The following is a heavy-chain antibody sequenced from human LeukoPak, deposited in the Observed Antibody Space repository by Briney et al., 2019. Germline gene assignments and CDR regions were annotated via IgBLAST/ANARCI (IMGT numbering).Heavy chain of an antibody. CDR2: IIPIFGTA. CDR1: GGTFSSYA. V-gene: IGHV1-69*05. CDR3: ASGGVGTNWNFDH. J-gene: IGHJ4*02. Sequence: SVKVSCKASGGTFSSYAISWVRQAPGQGLEWMGGIIPIFGTANYAQKFQGRVTITTDESTSTAYMELSSLRSEDTAVYYCASGGVGTNWNFDHWGQGTLVTVSS. D-gene: IGHD1-1*01.